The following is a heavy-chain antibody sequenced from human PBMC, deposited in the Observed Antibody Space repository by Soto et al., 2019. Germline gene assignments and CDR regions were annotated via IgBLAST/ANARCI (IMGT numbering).Heavy chain of an antibody. CDR2: INPSGGST. V-gene: IGHV1-46*01. Sequence: SVEVSFKASRYTFPSYYMHWVRQAPGQGLEWMGIINPSGGSTSYAQKFQGRVTMTRDTSTSTVYMELSSLRSEDTAVYYCASRCANCSSSPYYYGMDVWGQGTTVTVS. CDR1: RYTFPSYY. CDR3: ASRCANCSSSPYYYGMDV. J-gene: IGHJ6*02. D-gene: IGHD2-2*01.